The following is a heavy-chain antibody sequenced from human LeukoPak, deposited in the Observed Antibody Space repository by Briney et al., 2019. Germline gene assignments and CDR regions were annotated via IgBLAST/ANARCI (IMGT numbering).Heavy chain of an antibody. CDR2: ISYDGSNK. CDR3: ARARRLLWFGELD. Sequence: PGRSLRLSCAASGFTFSSYAMHWVRQAPGKGLEWVAVISYDGSNKYYADSVKGRFTISRDYSKNTLYLQMNSLRAEDTAVYYCARARRLLWFGELDWGQGTLVTVSS. J-gene: IGHJ4*02. D-gene: IGHD3-10*01. V-gene: IGHV3-30*04. CDR1: GFTFSSYA.